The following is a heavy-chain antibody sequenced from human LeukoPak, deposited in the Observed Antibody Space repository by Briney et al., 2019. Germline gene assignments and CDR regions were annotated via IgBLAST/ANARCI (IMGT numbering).Heavy chain of an antibody. CDR1: GPSLSSYY. D-gene: IGHD2/OR15-2a*01. V-gene: IGHV4-59*01. CDR3: PTGYYEPFAT. J-gene: IGHJ5*02. Sequence: SETLSLTCSVSGPSLSSYYSDWLRHPPGEGLEWIGYISDTGKTDSNPSLKSRGSIPLDTSKKQLSLRLRPVSAAVSAVYYCPTGYYEPFATWGPGILVTVSS. CDR2: ISDTGKT.